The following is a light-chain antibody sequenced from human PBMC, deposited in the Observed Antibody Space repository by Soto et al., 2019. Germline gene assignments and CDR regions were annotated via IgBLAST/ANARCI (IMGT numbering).Light chain of an antibody. CDR2: AAS. J-gene: IGKJ5*01. V-gene: IGKV1-39*01. CDR1: QSISSY. Sequence: DIQITQWRASVSAYVGDRVTITCRASQSISSYLNWYQQKPGKAPKLLIYAASSLQSGVPSRFSGSGSGTDFTLTISSLQPEDFATYYCQQSYSTPPITVGQGTRLEIK. CDR3: QQSYSTPPIT.